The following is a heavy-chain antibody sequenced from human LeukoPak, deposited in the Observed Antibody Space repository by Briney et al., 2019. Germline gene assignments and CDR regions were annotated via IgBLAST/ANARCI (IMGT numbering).Heavy chain of an antibody. D-gene: IGHD2-15*01. CDR3: ARGYCSGGSCYRGSDAFDI. V-gene: IGHV4-59*01. J-gene: IGHJ3*02. CDR2: IYYSGST. Sequence: PSEILSLTCTVSGGSISSYYWSWIRQPPGKGLEWIGYIYYSGSTNYNPSLKSRVTISVDTSKNQFSLKLSSVTAADTAVYYCARGYCSGGSCYRGSDAFDIWGQGTMVTVSS. CDR1: GGSISSYY.